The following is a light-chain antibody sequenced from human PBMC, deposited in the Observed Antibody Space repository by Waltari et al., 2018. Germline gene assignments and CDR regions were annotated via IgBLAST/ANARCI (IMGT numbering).Light chain of an antibody. V-gene: IGKV3-20*01. CDR2: GAS. CDR3: QQYDSAVLT. CDR1: QSVSSNS. J-gene: IGKJ4*01. Sequence: VLTQSPGTLSLSPGERAILSCRASQSVSSNSLVGYQQKPGQTPRLLIYGASSRATGIPERFSGSGSGTDFTLTISSLEPEDFAMYYCQQYDSAVLTFGGGTKVEIK.